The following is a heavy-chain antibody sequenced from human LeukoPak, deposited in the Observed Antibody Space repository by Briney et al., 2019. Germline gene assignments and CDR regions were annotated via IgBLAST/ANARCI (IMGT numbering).Heavy chain of an antibody. V-gene: IGHV1-18*01. J-gene: IGHJ5*01. Sequence: ASVKVSCKATSRISWVRKAPGQGLERLGWIGTYGGDTYYAQKFQGRITVTTDTSTSTVYMELRNLRSDDTAVYYCARDLWIFYDDSGYNRDFDSWGQGTLVTVSS. CDR3: ARDLWIFYDDSGYNRDFDS. D-gene: IGHD3-22*01. CDR2: IGTYGGDT. CDR1: SR.